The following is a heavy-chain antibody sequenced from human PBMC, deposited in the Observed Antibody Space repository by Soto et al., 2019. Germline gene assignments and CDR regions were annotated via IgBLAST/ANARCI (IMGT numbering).Heavy chain of an antibody. J-gene: IGHJ4*02. CDR2: IYWDDDK. V-gene: IGHV2-5*02. CDR1: GFSLSTSGVG. Sequence: QITLKESGPTLVKPTQTLTLTCTFSGFSLSTSGVGVGWIRQPPGKALEWLALIYWDDDKRYSPSLKSRLTITKENSKNQVVLTMTNMDPVDTATYYCAHRLVGDGYSIFDYWGQGTLVTDSS. CDR3: AHRLVGDGYSIFDY. D-gene: IGHD4-4*01.